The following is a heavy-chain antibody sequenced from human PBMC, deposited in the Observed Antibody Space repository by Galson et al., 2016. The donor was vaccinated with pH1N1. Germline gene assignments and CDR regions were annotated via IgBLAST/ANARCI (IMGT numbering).Heavy chain of an antibody. V-gene: IGHV3-7*03. CDR3: VRAIASGYSY. Sequence: SLRLSCEASGFTFSTYWMHWVRQAPGKGLEWVANIKQDESEKYYVESVQGRFTIPRDNGKNSLYLQMNSLRSDDTAVYYCVRAIASGYSYWGQGTLVTVSS. J-gene: IGHJ4*02. CDR1: GFTFSTYW. CDR2: IKQDESEK. D-gene: IGHD5-18*01.